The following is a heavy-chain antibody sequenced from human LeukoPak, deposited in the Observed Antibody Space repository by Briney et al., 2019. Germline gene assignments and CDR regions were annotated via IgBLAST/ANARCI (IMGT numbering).Heavy chain of an antibody. CDR2: ISSSGSTI. J-gene: IGHJ3*02. V-gene: IGHV3-11*04. CDR3: AREKIFNFWSGYYKSDDAFDI. D-gene: IGHD3-3*01. Sequence: GGSLRLSCAASGFTFSDYYMSWIRQAPGKGLEWVSYISSSGSTIYYADSVKGRFTISRDNAKSSLYLQMNSLRAEDTAVYYCAREKIFNFWSGYYKSDDAFDIWGQGTMVTVSS. CDR1: GFTFSDYY.